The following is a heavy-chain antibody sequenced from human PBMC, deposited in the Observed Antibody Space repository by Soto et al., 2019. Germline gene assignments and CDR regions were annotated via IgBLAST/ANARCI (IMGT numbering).Heavy chain of an antibody. J-gene: IGHJ4*02. D-gene: IGHD3-22*01. CDR1: GGSISSGDYY. Sequence: LTCTVSGGSISSGDYYWNWIRQPPGKGLEWIGYISYSGSTYYNPSLKSRLTISVDTSKNHFSLRLSSVTAAGTAVYYCASAPTNFYDTSGYFGIHYWGQGTLVTVSS. V-gene: IGHV4-30-4*01. CDR2: ISYSGST. CDR3: ASAPTNFYDTSGYFGIHY.